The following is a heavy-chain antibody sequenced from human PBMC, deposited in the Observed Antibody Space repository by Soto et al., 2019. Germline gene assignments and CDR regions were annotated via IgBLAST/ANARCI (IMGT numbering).Heavy chain of an antibody. D-gene: IGHD3-9*01. CDR3: AKANDILTGYPYGMDV. J-gene: IGHJ6*02. Sequence: SLRLSCAASGFTFSSYGMHWVRQAPGKGLEWVAVISYDGSNKYYADSVKGRFTISRDNSKNTLYLQMNSLRAEDTAVYYCAKANDILTGYPYGMDVWGQGTTVTVSS. CDR2: ISYDGSNK. CDR1: GFTFSSYG. V-gene: IGHV3-30*18.